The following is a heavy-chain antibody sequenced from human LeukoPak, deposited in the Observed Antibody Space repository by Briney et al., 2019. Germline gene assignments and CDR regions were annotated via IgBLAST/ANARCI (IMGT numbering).Heavy chain of an antibody. CDR2: INHSGST. D-gene: IGHD7-27*01. Sequence: SETLSLTCAVYGGSFSGYYWSWIRQPPGKGLEWIGEINHSGSTNYNPSLKSRVTISVDTSKNQFSLKLSSVTAADTAVYYCARAELGIYGYWGQGTLVTVSS. V-gene: IGHV4-34*01. J-gene: IGHJ4*02. CDR1: GGSFSGYY. CDR3: ARAELGIYGY.